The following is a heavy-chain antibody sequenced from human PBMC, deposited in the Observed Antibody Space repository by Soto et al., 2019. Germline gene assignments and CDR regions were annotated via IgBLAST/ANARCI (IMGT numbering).Heavy chain of an antibody. D-gene: IGHD3-22*01. CDR1: GFTFSSYG. J-gene: IGHJ4*02. V-gene: IGHV3-30*18. Sequence: GGSLRLSXAASGFTFSSYGMHWVRQAPGKGLEWVAVISYDGSNKYYADSVKGRFTISRDNSKNTLYLQMNSLRAEDTAVYYCAKDLYYYDSSGLVDYWGQGTLVTVSS. CDR3: AKDLYYYDSSGLVDY. CDR2: ISYDGSNK.